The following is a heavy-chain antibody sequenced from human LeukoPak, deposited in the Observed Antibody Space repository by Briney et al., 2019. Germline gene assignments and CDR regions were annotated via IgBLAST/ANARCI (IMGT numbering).Heavy chain of an antibody. V-gene: IGHV5-51*01. CDR3: ARPHRSDAFDI. J-gene: IGHJ3*02. CDR2: IYPGDSDT. CDR1: GYTFTSYW. Sequence: ASVKVSCKASGYTFTSYWIGWVRQMPGKGLEWMGIIYPGDSDTRYSPSFQGQVTISADKSISTAYLQWSSLKASDTAMYYCARPHRSDAFDIWGQGTMVTVSS.